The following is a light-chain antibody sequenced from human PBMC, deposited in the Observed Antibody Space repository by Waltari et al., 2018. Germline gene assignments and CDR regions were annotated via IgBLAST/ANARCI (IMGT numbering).Light chain of an antibody. V-gene: IGLV2-14*03. Sequence: SALTQPASVPGSPGQSIPIPCPGTSSDVGGYTYFSWYQQHPGKAPKLMIYDVTNRPSGVSNRFSGSKSGNTASLTISGLQAEDEAHYYCSSYTSSSTLVVFGGGTKLTVL. CDR2: DVT. CDR1: SSDVGGYTY. J-gene: IGLJ2*01. CDR3: SSYTSSSTLVV.